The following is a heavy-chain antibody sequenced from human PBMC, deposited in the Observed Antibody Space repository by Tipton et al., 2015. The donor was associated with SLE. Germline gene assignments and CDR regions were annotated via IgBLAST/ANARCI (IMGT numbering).Heavy chain of an antibody. CDR2: IYYSGNT. D-gene: IGHD3-3*02. V-gene: IGHV4-59*01. CDR1: GDSISRYY. Sequence: TLSLTCTVSGDSISRYYWSWIRQPPGKGLEWIGYIYYSGNTNYNPPLESRVTMSVDRSKNQFSLKLSSVTAADTAVYYCARGAHFYGFFDSWGQGTLVTVSP. J-gene: IGHJ4*02. CDR3: ARGAHFYGFFDS.